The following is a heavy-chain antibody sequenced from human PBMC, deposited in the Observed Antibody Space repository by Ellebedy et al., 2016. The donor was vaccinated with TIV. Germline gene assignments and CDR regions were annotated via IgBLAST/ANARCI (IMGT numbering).Heavy chain of an antibody. CDR2: IYYSGST. V-gene: IGHV4-61*01. Sequence: SETLSLIXTVSGVSVSSGSYYWSWIRQPPGKGLEWIGYIYYSGSTNYNPSLKSRVTISVDTSKNQFSLKLSSVTAADTAVYYCARGPRWGHIAATNLGYFDYWGQGTLVTVSS. CDR3: ARGPRWGHIAATNLGYFDY. CDR1: GVSVSSGSYY. D-gene: IGHD6-13*01. J-gene: IGHJ4*02.